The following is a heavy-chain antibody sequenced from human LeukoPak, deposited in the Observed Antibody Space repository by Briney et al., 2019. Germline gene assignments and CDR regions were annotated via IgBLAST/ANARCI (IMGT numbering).Heavy chain of an antibody. Sequence: GGSLRLSCAASGFTFSSCAMSWVRQAPGKGLKRVSGFSGTGGWTYYADSVRGRFTISRDNSKNTLYLQMNNLRAEDTAVYYCAKATAGLDTLFDYWGQGTLVTVSS. V-gene: IGHV3-23*01. D-gene: IGHD3/OR15-3a*01. CDR2: FSGTGGWT. CDR1: GFTFSSCA. J-gene: IGHJ4*02. CDR3: AKATAGLDTLFDY.